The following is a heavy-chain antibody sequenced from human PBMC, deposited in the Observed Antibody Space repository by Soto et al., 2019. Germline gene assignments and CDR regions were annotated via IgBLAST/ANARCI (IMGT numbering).Heavy chain of an antibody. V-gene: IGHV4-61*01. D-gene: IGHD3-22*01. CDR2: IYYSGST. CDR3: ARASGEDYYDSSGYYDY. Sequence: PSETLSLTCTVSGGSVSSGSYYWSWIRQPPGKGLEWIGYIYYSGSTNYNPSLKSRVTISVDTSKNQFSLKLSSVTAADTAVYYCARASGEDYYDSSGYYDYWGQGTLVTVS. CDR1: GGSVSSGSYY. J-gene: IGHJ4*02.